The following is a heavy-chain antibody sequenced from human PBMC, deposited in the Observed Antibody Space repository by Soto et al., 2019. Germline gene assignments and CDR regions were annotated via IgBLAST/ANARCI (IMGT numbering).Heavy chain of an antibody. Sequence: PSETLSLTCTVSGGSISSYYWSWIRQPPGKGLEWIGYIYYSGSTNYNPSLKSRVTISVDTSKNQFSLKLSSVTAADTAVYYCARVRVATYNYYYGMDVWGQGTTVTV. CDR3: ARVRVATYNYYYGMDV. D-gene: IGHD5-12*01. V-gene: IGHV4-59*01. J-gene: IGHJ6*02. CDR2: IYYSGST. CDR1: GGSISSYY.